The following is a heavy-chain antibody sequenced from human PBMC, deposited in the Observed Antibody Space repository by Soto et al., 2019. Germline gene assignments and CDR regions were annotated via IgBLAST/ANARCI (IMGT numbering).Heavy chain of an antibody. V-gene: IGHV3-30*18. CDR2: ISYDGSNK. Sequence: SGGGVVQPGRSLRLSCAASGFTFSSYGMHWVRQAPGKGLEWVAVISYDGSNKYYADSVKGRFTISRDNSKNTLYLQMNSLRAEDTAVYYCAKDLLGPGRAYGMDVWGQGTTVTVSS. CDR3: AKDLLGPGRAYGMDV. D-gene: IGHD7-27*01. J-gene: IGHJ6*02. CDR1: GFTFSSYG.